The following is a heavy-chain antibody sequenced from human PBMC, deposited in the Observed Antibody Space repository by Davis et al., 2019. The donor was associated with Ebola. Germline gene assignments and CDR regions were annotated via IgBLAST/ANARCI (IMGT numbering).Heavy chain of an antibody. D-gene: IGHD5-24*01. CDR2: ISYDGSNK. CDR1: GFTFSSYG. Sequence: GESLKISCAASGFTFSSYGMHWVRQAPGKGLEWVAVISYDGSNKYYADSVKGRFTISRDNSKNTLYLQMNSLRAEDTAVYYCAVGGDGYPPGGWGQGTLVTVSS. CDR3: AVGGDGYPPGG. J-gene: IGHJ4*02. V-gene: IGHV3-30*03.